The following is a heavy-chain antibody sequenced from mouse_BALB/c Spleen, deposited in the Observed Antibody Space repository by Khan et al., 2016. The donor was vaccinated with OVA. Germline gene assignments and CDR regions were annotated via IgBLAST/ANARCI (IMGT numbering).Heavy chain of an antibody. CDR3: GGGLDY. CDR2: FYPGSANT. CDR1: GYTFTDYY. V-gene: IGHV1-84*02. J-gene: IGHJ2*03. Sequence: QFQLQQSRPELVKPGASVKISCKASGYTFTDYYINWVKQKPGQGLEWIGWFYPGSANTKYSENFKGKATLTVDTSSSTAYMQLRSLTSKVTAVYFCGGGLDYWGQGTRLTVS.